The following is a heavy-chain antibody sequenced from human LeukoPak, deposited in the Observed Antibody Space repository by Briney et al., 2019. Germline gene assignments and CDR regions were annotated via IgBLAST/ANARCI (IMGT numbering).Heavy chain of an antibody. Sequence: GGSLRLSCATSGFTLSSYAMNWVRQAPGKGLEWVSGITGSSDKTFYADSVKGRFTISRDSSKNTMYLQMNSLRGENSAVYYCAKDLSSSWQIDYWGQGTLVTVSS. D-gene: IGHD6-13*01. CDR1: GFTLSSYA. CDR3: AKDLSSSWQIDY. V-gene: IGHV3-23*01. CDR2: ITGSSDKT. J-gene: IGHJ4*02.